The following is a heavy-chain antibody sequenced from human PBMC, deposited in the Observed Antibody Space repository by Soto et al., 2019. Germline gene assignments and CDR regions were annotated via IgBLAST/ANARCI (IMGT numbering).Heavy chain of an antibody. Sequence: APVKVPCQASVCTFDRYGINRAREATGQGVEWMGGRKPIRGYTGYAQKFQGRATMTSNTFINLPVIELSVVSAGHTSVYSCARFGSSWYKYSYYAMDVWGQGTTVTVSS. J-gene: IGHJ6*02. CDR2: RKPIRGYT. CDR1: VCTFDRYG. V-gene: IGHV1-8*01. D-gene: IGHD6-13*01. CDR3: ARFGSSWYKYSYYAMDV.